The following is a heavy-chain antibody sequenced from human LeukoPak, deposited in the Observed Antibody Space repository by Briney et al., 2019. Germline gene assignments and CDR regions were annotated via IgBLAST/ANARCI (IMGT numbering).Heavy chain of an antibody. Sequence: PSETLSLTCTVSGGSISSYYWSWIRQPPGKGLEWIGYIYTSVSTNYNPSLKSRVTISVDTSKNQFSLKLSSVTAADTAVYYCARGPSSSWYNYYYYYMDVWGKGTTVTVSS. V-gene: IGHV4-4*09. CDR1: GGSISSYY. D-gene: IGHD6-13*01. CDR3: ARGPSSSWYNYYYYYMDV. J-gene: IGHJ6*03. CDR2: IYTSVST.